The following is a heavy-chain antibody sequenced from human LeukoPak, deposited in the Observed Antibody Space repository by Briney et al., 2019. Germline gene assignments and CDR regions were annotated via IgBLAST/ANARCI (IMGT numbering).Heavy chain of an antibody. CDR3: ARDRYCSGGSCYSGGMDV. Sequence: GGSLRLSCAASGFTFSSYSMNWVRQAPGKGLEWVLYISSSSSTIYYADSVKGRFTISRDNSKNTLYLQMNSLRAEDTAVYYCARDRYCSGGSCYSGGMDVWGQGTTVTVSS. CDR2: ISSSSSTI. V-gene: IGHV3-48*01. CDR1: GFTFSSYS. J-gene: IGHJ6*02. D-gene: IGHD2-15*01.